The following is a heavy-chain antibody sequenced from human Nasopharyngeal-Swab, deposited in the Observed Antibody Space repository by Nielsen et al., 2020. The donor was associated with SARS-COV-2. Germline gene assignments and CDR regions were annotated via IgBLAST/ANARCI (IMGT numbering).Heavy chain of an antibody. V-gene: IGHV3-23*01. J-gene: IGHJ6*03. CDR3: ARGNTAMVTDYYYYMDV. Sequence: GESLKISCAASGFTFSSYAMSWVRQAPGKGLEWVSAISGSGGSTYYADSVKGRFTISRDNSKNTLYLQMNSLRAEDTAVYYCARGNTAMVTDYYYYMDVWGKGTTVTVSS. D-gene: IGHD5-18*01. CDR1: GFTFSSYA. CDR2: ISGSGGST.